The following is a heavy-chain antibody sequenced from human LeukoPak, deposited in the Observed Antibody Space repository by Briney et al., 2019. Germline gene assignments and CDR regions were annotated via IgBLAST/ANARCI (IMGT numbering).Heavy chain of an antibody. J-gene: IGHJ5*02. D-gene: IGHD2-21*01. CDR1: GDSISSGDYY. CDR2: ISSSGST. Sequence: SETLSLTCTVSGDSISSGDYYWSWIRQPAGKGLEWIRRISSSGSTNYNPSLKSRVTISVDTSKNQFSLKLSSVTAADTAVYYCARDGPVAVRWFDPWGQGTLVTVSS. V-gene: IGHV4-61*02. CDR3: ARDGPVAVRWFDP.